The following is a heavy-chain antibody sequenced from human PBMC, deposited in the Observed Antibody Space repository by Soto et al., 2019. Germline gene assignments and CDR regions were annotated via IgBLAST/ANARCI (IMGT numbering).Heavy chain of an antibody. V-gene: IGHV4-31*03. CDR3: ARLIPTIMMVTFGGVNAPVGNFDY. CDR1: GGSISSGGYY. Sequence: SETLSLTCTVSGGSISSGGYYWSWIRQHPGKGLEWIGYIYYSGSTYYNPSLKSRVTISVDTSKNQFSLKLSSVTAADTAVYYCARLIPTIMMVTFGGVNAPVGNFDYWGQGTLVTVSS. D-gene: IGHD3-16*01. CDR2: IYYSGST. J-gene: IGHJ4*02.